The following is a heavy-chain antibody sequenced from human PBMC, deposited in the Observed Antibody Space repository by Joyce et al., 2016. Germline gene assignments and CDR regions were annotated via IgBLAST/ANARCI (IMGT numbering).Heavy chain of an antibody. J-gene: IGHJ4*02. V-gene: IGHV3-48*01. D-gene: IGHD4-23*01. CDR2: ISAPGYTI. Sequence: EVQLEESGGGFVQPGGSLKLSCAGSGFTFRTYSMNWVRQAPGKGLEWISYISAPGYTICYADSVRGRFTISRDNARNSLYLQKRSLRAEDTAVYYGTREGTYGGSTDYNFWGQGTLVTVSS. CDR1: GFTFRTYS. CDR3: TREGTYGGSTDYNF.